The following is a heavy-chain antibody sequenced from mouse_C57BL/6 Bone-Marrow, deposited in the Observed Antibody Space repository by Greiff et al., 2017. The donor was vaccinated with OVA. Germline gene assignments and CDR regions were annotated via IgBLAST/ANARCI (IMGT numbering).Heavy chain of an antibody. D-gene: IGHD1-1*01. V-gene: IGHV7-1*01. Sequence: EVKVVESGGGLVQSGRSLRLSCATSGFTFSDFYMEWVRQAPGKGLEWIAASRNKANDYTTEYSASVKGRFIVSRDTSQSILYLQMNALRAEDTAIYYCARDAGGSRGAMDYWGQGTSVTVSS. CDR2: SRNKANDYTT. J-gene: IGHJ4*01. CDR3: ARDAGGSRGAMDY. CDR1: GFTFSDFY.